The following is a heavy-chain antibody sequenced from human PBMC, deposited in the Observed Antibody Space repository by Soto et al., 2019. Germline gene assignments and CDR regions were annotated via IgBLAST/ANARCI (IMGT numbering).Heavy chain of an antibody. CDR2: IFYNGGT. Sequence: SETLSLTCTVSGGSISNPDHYWSWIRQPPGKGLEWIGSIFYNGGTSYNPSLESRLSISVDTSKNQFSLSLSSVTASDTAVYFCAREGRLQSLDYWGQGTLVTVSS. J-gene: IGHJ4*02. V-gene: IGHV4-30-4*01. CDR3: AREGRLQSLDY. CDR1: GGSISNPDHY. D-gene: IGHD4-4*01.